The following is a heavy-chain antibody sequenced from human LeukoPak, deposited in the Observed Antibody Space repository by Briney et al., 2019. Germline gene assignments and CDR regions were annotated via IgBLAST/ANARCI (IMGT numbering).Heavy chain of an antibody. CDR3: ARSGGSGWYYYYYMDA. CDR2: INSDGSST. J-gene: IGHJ6*03. CDR1: GFTFSSYW. V-gene: IGHV3-74*01. D-gene: IGHD6-19*01. Sequence: GGSLRLSCAASGFTFSSYWMHWVRQAPGKGLVWVSRINSDGSSTSYADSVKGRFTISRDNAKNTLYLQMNSLRAEDTAVYYCARSGGSGWYYYYYMDAWGKGTTVTISS.